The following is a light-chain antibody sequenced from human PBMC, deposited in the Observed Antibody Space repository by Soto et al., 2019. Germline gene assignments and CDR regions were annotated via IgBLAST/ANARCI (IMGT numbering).Light chain of an antibody. V-gene: IGKV3-11*01. CDR3: QQRSNWPRGP. Sequence: EIVLTQSPATLSLSPGERATLSCRASQGVSSYLAWYQQKPGQAPRLLIYDASNRATGIPARFSGSGSGTDFTLTISSLEPEDFAVYYCQQRSNWPRGPFGQGTKVEIK. CDR1: QGVSSY. J-gene: IGKJ1*01. CDR2: DAS.